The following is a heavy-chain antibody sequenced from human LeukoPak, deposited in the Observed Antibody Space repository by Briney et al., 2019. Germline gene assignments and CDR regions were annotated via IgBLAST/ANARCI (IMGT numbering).Heavy chain of an antibody. CDR2: ISRSGCTI. D-gene: IGHD6-19*01. V-gene: IGHV3-48*03. J-gene: IGHJ4*02. CDR3: VRDGGWNPFDN. Sequence: GGPLRLSCAASGFTFSSYEMNWVRQAPGKGLEWVSYISRSGCTIYSADSVKGRFTISRDNAKNSLDLQMNSLRAEDTAVYYCVRDGGWNPFDNWGQGTLVTVSS. CDR1: GFTFSSYE.